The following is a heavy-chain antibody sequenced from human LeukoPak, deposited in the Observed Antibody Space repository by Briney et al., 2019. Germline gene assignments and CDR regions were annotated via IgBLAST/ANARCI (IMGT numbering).Heavy chain of an antibody. CDR2: ISGSGGST. D-gene: IGHD6-19*01. CDR1: GFTFSSYA. V-gene: IGHV3-23*01. CDR3: AKGAVAGRYYYYDMDV. J-gene: IGHJ6*02. Sequence: PGGSLRLSCAASGFTFSSYAMSWVRQAPGKGLEWVSAISGSGGSTYCADSVKGRFTISRDNSKNTLYLQMNSLRAEDTAVYYCAKGAVAGRYYYYDMDVWGQGTTVTVSS.